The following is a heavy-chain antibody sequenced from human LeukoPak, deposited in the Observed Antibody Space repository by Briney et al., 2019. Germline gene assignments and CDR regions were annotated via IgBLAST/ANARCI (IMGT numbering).Heavy chain of an antibody. CDR2: ISGSGYST. CDR3: ARDGGVEYYDSSNYYDY. J-gene: IGHJ4*02. D-gene: IGHD3-22*01. Sequence: GGTLRLSCAASQFIFRNYGMTWVRQAPGKGLEWVSIISGSGYSTYYADSVKGRFTISRDNAKNSLYLQMNSLRAEDTAVYYCARDGGVEYYDSSNYYDYWGQGTLVTVSS. CDR1: QFIFRNYG. V-gene: IGHV3-23*01.